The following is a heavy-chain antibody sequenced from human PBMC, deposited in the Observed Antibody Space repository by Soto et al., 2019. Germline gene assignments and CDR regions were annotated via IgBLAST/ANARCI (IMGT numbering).Heavy chain of an antibody. V-gene: IGHV4-30-4*01. CDR2: IYYSGST. CDR1: GGSISSGDYY. CDR3: ARYLPYGDSTFDY. D-gene: IGHD4-17*01. Sequence: TSETLSLTCTVSGGSISSGDYYWSWIRQPPGKGLEWIGYIYYSGSTYYNPSLKSRVTISVDTSKNQFSLKLSSVTAADTAVYYCARYLPYGDSTFDYWGQGTLVTVSS. J-gene: IGHJ4*02.